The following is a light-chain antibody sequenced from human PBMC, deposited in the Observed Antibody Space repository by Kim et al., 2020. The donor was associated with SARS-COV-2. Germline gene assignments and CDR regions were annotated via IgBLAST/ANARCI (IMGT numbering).Light chain of an antibody. CDR2: GAS. J-gene: IGKJ4*01. Sequence: PGVIVTLSFRASQSVNINILTCYQQKPRQAPSLVIYGASFRATGTPARFSGSRSATDFTLTITRLEPEDFAVYYCQLYGSSPLLTFGGGTKVDIK. CDR1: QSVNINI. V-gene: IGKV3-20*01. CDR3: QLYGSSPLLT.